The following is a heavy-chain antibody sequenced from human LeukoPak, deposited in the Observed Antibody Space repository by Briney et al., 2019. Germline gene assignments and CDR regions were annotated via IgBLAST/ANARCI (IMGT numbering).Heavy chain of an antibody. CDR1: GYTFTGYY. V-gene: IGHV1-2*02. Sequence: GASVRVSCKASGYTFTGYYMHWVRQAPGQGLEWVGWINPNSGGTNYAQKFQGRVTMTRDTSISTAYMELSRLRSDDTAVYYCARGFSVDYDSSGYFDYWGQGTLVTVSS. CDR3: ARGFSVDYDSSGYFDY. CDR2: INPNSGGT. J-gene: IGHJ4*02. D-gene: IGHD3-22*01.